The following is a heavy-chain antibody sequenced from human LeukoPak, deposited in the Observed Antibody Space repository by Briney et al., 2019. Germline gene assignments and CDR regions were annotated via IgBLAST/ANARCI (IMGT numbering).Heavy chain of an antibody. CDR2: IKPDGSEK. V-gene: IGHV3-7*01. J-gene: IGHJ5*02. CDR1: GFAFNTFW. Sequence: PGGSLRLSCVASGFAFNTFWMSWVRQAPGKGLEWVANIKPDGSEKSYVDSVKGRFTISRDNAKNSLYLQMNSLRAEGTALYYCARGGSWFAPWGQGTLVTVSS. D-gene: IGHD3-10*01. CDR3: ARGGSWFAP.